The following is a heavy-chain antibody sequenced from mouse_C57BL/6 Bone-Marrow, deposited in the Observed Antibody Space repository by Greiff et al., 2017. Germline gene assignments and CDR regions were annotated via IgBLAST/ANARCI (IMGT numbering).Heavy chain of an antibody. CDR3: ARSGDYDERDY. Sequence: QVQLQQPGAELVMPGASVKLSCKASGYTFTSYWMHWVKQRPGQGLEWIGEIDPSDSYTNYNQKFKGKSTLTVDQSSSPAYMQLSSLTSEDSAVYYCARSGDYDERDYWGQGTSVTVSS. CDR2: IDPSDSYT. J-gene: IGHJ4*01. D-gene: IGHD2-4*01. V-gene: IGHV1-69*01. CDR1: GYTFTSYW.